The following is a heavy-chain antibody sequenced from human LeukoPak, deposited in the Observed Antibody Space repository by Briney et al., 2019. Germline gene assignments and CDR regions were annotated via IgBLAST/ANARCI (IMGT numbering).Heavy chain of an antibody. CDR2: IYYSGST. D-gene: IGHD5-12*01. Sequence: SETLSLTCAVSGGSIRNSSFYWGWIRQHPGKGLEWIGYIYYSGSTYYNPSLKSRIIISVDTSKNQFSLKLRSVTAADTAVYYCARAGYSGFDFNFDYWGQGTLVTVSS. J-gene: IGHJ4*02. CDR3: ARAGYSGFDFNFDY. V-gene: IGHV4-31*11. CDR1: GGSIRNSSFY.